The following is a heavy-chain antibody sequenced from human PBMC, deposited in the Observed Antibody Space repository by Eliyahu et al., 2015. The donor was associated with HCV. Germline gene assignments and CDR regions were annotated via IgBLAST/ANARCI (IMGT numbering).Heavy chain of an antibody. V-gene: IGHV4-34*01. Sequence: QVQLQQWGAGLLKPSETLSLTXAVYGGSFSXYYWSWXRXPPGXGLEXXGEIXHSGSTNYNPSLKSRITISVDTSKSQFSLKMSSVTAADTAVYYCARTSRRGMAAMVSPHDYWGHGTLVTVSS. CDR2: IXHSGST. J-gene: IGHJ4*01. CDR3: ARTSRRGMAAMVSPHDY. CDR1: GGSFSXYY. D-gene: IGHD5-18*01.